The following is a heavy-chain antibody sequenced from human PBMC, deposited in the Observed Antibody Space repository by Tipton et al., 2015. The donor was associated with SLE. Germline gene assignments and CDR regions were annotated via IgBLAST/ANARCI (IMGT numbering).Heavy chain of an antibody. CDR1: GFTFSRYA. Sequence: QVQLVQSGGGLVQRGGSLRLSCTASGFTFSRYAMTWVRQAPGKWLEWVAFIRYNGNDKYYADSVKGRFTISRDNSKNTLYLQMSSLRSDDSTLYFCAKSPDAIPSDNYYSGMDVWGHGTTVTVSS. CDR3: AKSPDAIPSDNYYSGMDV. V-gene: IGHV3-30*02. CDR2: IRYNGNDK. J-gene: IGHJ6*02. D-gene: IGHD2-21*01.